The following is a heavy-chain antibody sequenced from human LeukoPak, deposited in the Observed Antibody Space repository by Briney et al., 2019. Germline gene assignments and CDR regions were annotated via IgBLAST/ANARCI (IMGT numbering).Heavy chain of an antibody. V-gene: IGHV3-43D*03. D-gene: IGHD3-10*01. CDR3: ARGLSITMVRGVPNNYYMDV. Sequence: GGSLRLSCAASGFTFDDYAMHWVRQAPGKGLEWVSLISRDGGSTYYADSVKGRFTISRDNAKNSLYLQMNSLRAEDTAVYYCARGLSITMVRGVPNNYYMDVWGKGTTVTVSS. J-gene: IGHJ6*03. CDR1: GFTFDDYA. CDR2: ISRDGGST.